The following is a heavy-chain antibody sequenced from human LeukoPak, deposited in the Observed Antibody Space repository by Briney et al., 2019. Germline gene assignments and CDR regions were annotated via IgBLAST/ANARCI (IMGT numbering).Heavy chain of an antibody. D-gene: IGHD3-22*01. CDR1: GFTFGHHF. CDR3: ARDYYGP. CDR2: INPDGSIK. V-gene: IGHV3-7*01. J-gene: IGHJ5*02. Sequence: GGSLRLSCVASGFTFGHHFMSWVRQAPGGGLEWVANINPDGSIKFHADSVKGRFTISRDNSKNTLFLQMNSLRVEDTAVYYCARDYYGPWGQGTLVTVSS.